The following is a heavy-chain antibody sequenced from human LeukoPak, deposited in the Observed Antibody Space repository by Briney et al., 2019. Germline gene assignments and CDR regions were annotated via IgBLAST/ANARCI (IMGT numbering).Heavy chain of an antibody. CDR1: GYSFTSYW. V-gene: IGHV5-51*01. Sequence: GESLKISCKGSGYSFTSYWIGRVRQMPGKGLEWMGIIYPGDSDTRYSPSFQGQVTISADKSISTAYLQWSSLKASDTAMYYCARAREYYYDSSGPRGWFDPWGQGTLVTVSS. CDR2: IYPGDSDT. CDR3: ARAREYYYDSSGPRGWFDP. D-gene: IGHD3-22*01. J-gene: IGHJ5*02.